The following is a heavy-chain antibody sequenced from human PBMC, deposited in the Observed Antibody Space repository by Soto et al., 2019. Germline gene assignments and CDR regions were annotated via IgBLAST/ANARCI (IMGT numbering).Heavy chain of an antibody. CDR1: GYSFTSYW. CDR3: SRHRLRGGTYPEAYDL. D-gene: IGHD2-15*01. CDR2: IYPGDSDT. V-gene: IGHV5-51*01. J-gene: IGHJ3*01. Sequence: GESLKISCKGSGYSFTSYWIGWVRQMPGKGLEWMGIIYPGDSDTRYSPSFQGQVTLSVDKSINTAYLQWSSLKASDTAVYFCSRHRLRGGTYPEAYDLWGQGTMVTVSS.